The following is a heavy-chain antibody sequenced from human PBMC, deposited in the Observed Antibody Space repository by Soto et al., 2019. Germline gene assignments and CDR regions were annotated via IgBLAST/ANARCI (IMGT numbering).Heavy chain of an antibody. Sequence: SETLSLTCAVYGGSFSGYYWSWIRQPPGKGLEWIGEINHSGSTNYNPSLKSRVTISVDTSKNQFSLKLSSVTAADTAVYYCARGCKREPRAATRPCRVDYWGQGTLVTVSS. CDR3: ARGCKREPRAATRPCRVDY. CDR1: GGSFSGYY. J-gene: IGHJ4*02. D-gene: IGHD2-15*01. CDR2: INHSGST. V-gene: IGHV4-34*01.